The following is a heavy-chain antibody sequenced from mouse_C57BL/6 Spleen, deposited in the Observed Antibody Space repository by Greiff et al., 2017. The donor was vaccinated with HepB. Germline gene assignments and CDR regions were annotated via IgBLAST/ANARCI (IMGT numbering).Heavy chain of an antibody. D-gene: IGHD1-1*01. CDR2: TNPTNGRT. V-gene: IGHV1S81*02. CDR1: GYTFTSYW. J-gene: IGHJ2*01. Sequence: QVQLQQSGAELVKAGASVKMSCKASGYTFTSYWMHWVKQRLGQGLEWFAETNPTNGRTYYNEKFKSKATLTVDKSSSTAYMLLSGPTFEDSAVYYCARIKKIVATYFDYWGRGTTLIVSS. CDR3: ARIKKIVATYFDY.